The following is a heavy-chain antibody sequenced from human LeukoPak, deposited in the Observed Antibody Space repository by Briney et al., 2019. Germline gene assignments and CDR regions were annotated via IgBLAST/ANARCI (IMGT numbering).Heavy chain of an antibody. CDR1: GFTFSTYW. CDR2: INQDASEI. D-gene: IGHD2-21*02. J-gene: IGHJ4*02. Sequence: GSLRLSCAASGFTFSTYWMNWYRQAPAKGLEWVGNINQDASEINYVDSVRGRFTISRDNAKNSLHLQMNSLRAEDTAVYYCATDRDNSDWQKRFDSWGQGTLVTVSS. V-gene: IGHV3-7*01. CDR3: ATDRDNSDWQKRFDS.